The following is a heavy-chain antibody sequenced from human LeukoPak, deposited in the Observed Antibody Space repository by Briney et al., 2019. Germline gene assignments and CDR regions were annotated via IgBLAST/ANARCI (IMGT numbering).Heavy chain of an antibody. D-gene: IGHD5-12*01. CDR3: ARARIVATRRAYYFDY. J-gene: IGHJ4*02. V-gene: IGHV3-23*01. CDR1: GFTFSSYA. CDR2: ISGSGGST. Sequence: GGSLRLSCAASGFTFSSYAMSWVRQAPGKGLEWVSAISGSGGSTYYADSVKGRFTISRDNAKNSLYLQMNSLRDEDTAVYYCARARIVATRRAYYFDYWGQGTLVTVSS.